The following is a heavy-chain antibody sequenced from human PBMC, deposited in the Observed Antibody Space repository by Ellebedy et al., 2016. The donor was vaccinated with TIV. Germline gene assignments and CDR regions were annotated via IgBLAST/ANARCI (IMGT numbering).Heavy chain of an antibody. CDR3: ARIFWNGDYYYGVDV. Sequence: MPSETLSLTCTVSGGSISSYYWSWIRQPPGKGLEWIGYIYYSGITNYNPSLKSRVTISVDTSKNQFSLKISSVPAADTAVYYCARIFWNGDYYYGVDVWGQGTTVTVSS. J-gene: IGHJ6*02. CDR2: IYYSGIT. D-gene: IGHD1-1*01. V-gene: IGHV4-59*01. CDR1: GGSISSYY.